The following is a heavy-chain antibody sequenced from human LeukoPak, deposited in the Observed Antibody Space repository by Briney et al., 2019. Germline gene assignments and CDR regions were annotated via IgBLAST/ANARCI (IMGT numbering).Heavy chain of an antibody. CDR1: GGSISSGGYY. CDR3: AREKVGYYDSSGKGHFDY. V-gene: IGHV4-31*03. CDR2: IYYSGST. Sequence: NSSQSLSLTCTVSGGSISSGGYYWGWIRQHPGKGLEWIGSIYYSGSTYYNPSLKSRVTISVHTSKNQFSLKLSSVTAADTAVYYCAREKVGYYDSSGKGHFDYWGQGTLVTVSS. D-gene: IGHD3-22*01. J-gene: IGHJ4*02.